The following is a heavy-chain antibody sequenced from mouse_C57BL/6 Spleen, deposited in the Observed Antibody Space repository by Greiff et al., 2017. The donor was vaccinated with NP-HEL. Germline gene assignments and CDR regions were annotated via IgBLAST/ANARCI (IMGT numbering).Heavy chain of an antibody. CDR3: YYDSGSYYAMDY. CDR1: GYTFTDYE. Sequence: VHLVESGAELVRPGASVTLSCKASGYTFTDYEMHWVKQTPVHGLEWIGVIDPETGGTAYNQKFKGKAILTADKSSSTAYMELRSLTSEDSAVYYCYYDSGSYYAMDYWGQGTSVTVSS. CDR2: IDPETGGT. D-gene: IGHD1-1*01. J-gene: IGHJ4*01. V-gene: IGHV1-15*01.